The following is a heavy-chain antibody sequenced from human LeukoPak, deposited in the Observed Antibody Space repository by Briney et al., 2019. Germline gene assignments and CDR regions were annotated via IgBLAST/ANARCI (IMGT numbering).Heavy chain of an antibody. Sequence: PSETLSLTCSVSGGSISSSSYYWGWIRQPPGKGLEWIGSIYYSGSTYYNPSLKSRVTISVDTSKNQFSLKLSSVTAADTAVYYCAREGGGYSYGLVDYWGQGTLVTVSS. CDR3: AREGGGYSYGLVDY. D-gene: IGHD5-18*01. CDR2: IYYSGST. J-gene: IGHJ4*02. V-gene: IGHV4-39*07. CDR1: GGSISSSSYY.